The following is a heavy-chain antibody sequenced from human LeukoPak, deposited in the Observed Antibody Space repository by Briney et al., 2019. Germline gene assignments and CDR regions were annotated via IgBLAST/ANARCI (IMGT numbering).Heavy chain of an antibody. V-gene: IGHV4-61*02. Sequence: SETLSLTCTVSGGSISSGSNYWSWVRQPAGKGLEWIGRIYTSGSTNYNPSLKSRVTISVDKSKNQFSLKLSSVTAADTAVYYCARETRSSLGACSSASCPTYFDVWGRGTLVTVSS. CDR1: GGSISSGSNY. CDR2: IYTSGST. CDR3: ARETRSSLGACSSASCPTYFDV. J-gene: IGHJ2*01. D-gene: IGHD2-2*01.